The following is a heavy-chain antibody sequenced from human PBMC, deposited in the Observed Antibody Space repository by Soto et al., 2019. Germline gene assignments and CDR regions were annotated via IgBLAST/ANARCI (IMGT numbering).Heavy chain of an antibody. D-gene: IGHD6-13*01. Sequence: PGGSLRLSCAASGFTFSSYVMHWFRQAPGKGLEWMAVIWYDGSNKYYADSVKGRFTISRDNSKNTLYLQMNSLRAEDTAVYYCARDGAYSRFYNGMDVWGQGTTVTVSS. V-gene: IGHV3-33*01. CDR2: IWYDGSNK. CDR1: GFTFSSYV. J-gene: IGHJ6*02. CDR3: ARDGAYSRFYNGMDV.